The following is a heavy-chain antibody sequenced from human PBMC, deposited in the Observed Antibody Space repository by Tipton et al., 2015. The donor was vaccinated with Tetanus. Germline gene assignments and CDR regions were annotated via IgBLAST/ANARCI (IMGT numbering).Heavy chain of an antibody. D-gene: IGHD3-22*01. CDR1: GGSISSGGYY. CDR2: IYYSGST. V-gene: IGHV4-31*03. CDR3: ARVVSHYYDSSGYGPLVDY. Sequence: SLTCTVSGGSISSGGYYWSWIRQHPGKGLEWIGYIYYSGSTYYNPSLKSRVTISVDTSKNQFSLKLSSVTAADTAVYYCARVVSHYYDSSGYGPLVDYWGQGTLVTVSS. J-gene: IGHJ4*02.